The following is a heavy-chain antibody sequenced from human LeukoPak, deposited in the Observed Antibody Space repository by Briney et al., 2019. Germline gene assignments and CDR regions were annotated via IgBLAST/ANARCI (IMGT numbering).Heavy chain of an antibody. CDR3: ARDRAYYYYGMDV. Sequence: ASVKVSCKASGYTXSGNFMHWVRQAPGQGLEWMGWINPNTGDTNYAQKFQGRVSMTRDTSISTSYMELSRLRSDDTAVYFCARDRAYYYYGMDVRGQGTTVTVSS. J-gene: IGHJ6*02. CDR2: INPNTGDT. V-gene: IGHV1-2*02. CDR1: GYTXSGNF.